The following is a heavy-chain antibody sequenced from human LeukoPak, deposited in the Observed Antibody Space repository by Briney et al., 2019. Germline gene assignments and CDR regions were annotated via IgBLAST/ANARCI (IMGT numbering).Heavy chain of an antibody. CDR3: ARALERRMDYYYYGMDV. D-gene: IGHD1-1*01. CDR1: GFTFSSYA. V-gene: IGHV3-30-3*01. J-gene: IGHJ6*02. Sequence: GRSLRLSCAASGFTFSSYAMHWVRQAPGKGLEWVAVISYDGSNKYYADSVKGRFTISRDNSKNTLYLQMNSLRAEDTAVYYCARALERRMDYYYYGMDVWGQGTTVTVSS. CDR2: ISYDGSNK.